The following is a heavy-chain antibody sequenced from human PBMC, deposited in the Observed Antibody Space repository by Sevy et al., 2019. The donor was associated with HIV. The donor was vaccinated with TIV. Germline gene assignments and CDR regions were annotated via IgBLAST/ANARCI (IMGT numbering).Heavy chain of an antibody. Sequence: GGSLRLSCAASGFTIRTYNMNWVRQAPGRGLEWVSSISSSSTYIYYADSVKGRFTISRDNAKNSLYLQMSSLRAEDTAVYYCARDLVIPATTDYFYYGMDVWGQGTTVTVSS. V-gene: IGHV3-21*01. D-gene: IGHD2-15*01. CDR3: ARDLVIPATTDYFYYGMDV. J-gene: IGHJ6*02. CDR1: GFTIRTYN. CDR2: ISSSSTYI.